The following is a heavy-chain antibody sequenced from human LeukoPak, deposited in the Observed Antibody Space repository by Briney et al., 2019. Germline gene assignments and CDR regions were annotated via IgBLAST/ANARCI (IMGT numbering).Heavy chain of an antibody. J-gene: IGHJ4*02. Sequence: PSETLSLTCTVSGGSISSTSHYWGWIRQPPGKGLEWIGSIYYSGSTHYNPSLKSRVTISVDTSKNQWFLKLSSVTAADTAVYYCARHGEGATGDYYFDYWGQGTLATVSS. D-gene: IGHD1-26*01. V-gene: IGHV4-39*01. CDR1: GGSISSTSHY. CDR2: IYYSGST. CDR3: ARHGEGATGDYYFDY.